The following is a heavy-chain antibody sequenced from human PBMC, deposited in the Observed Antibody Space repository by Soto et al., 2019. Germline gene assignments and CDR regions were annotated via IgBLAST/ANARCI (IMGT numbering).Heavy chain of an antibody. Sequence: GGSLRLSCAASGFTFRNYWMSWVRQAPGKGLEWVANIRQDGSEKYYVDSVKGRFTISRDNPKNTLYLQMNSLRGEDTAVYYCARVQWLDDYWGQGTLVTAPQ. CDR3: ARVQWLDDY. CDR2: IRQDGSEK. CDR1: GFTFRNYW. V-gene: IGHV3-7*03. D-gene: IGHD6-19*01. J-gene: IGHJ4*02.